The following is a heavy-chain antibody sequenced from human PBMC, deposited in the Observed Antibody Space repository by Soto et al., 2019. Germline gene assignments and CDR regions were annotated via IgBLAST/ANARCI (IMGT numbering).Heavy chain of an antibody. D-gene: IGHD3-3*01. J-gene: IGHJ6*02. CDR3: AREDPWSANADDMDV. Sequence: PGGSLRLSCVASGFTFRSYSLNWVRQAPGKGLEWVSYISSSSGTIYYADSVKGRFTISRDNAENSLYLQMNSLRDDDTAVYYCAREDPWSANADDMDVWGQGTTVTV. V-gene: IGHV3-48*02. CDR1: GFTFRSYS. CDR2: ISSSSGTI.